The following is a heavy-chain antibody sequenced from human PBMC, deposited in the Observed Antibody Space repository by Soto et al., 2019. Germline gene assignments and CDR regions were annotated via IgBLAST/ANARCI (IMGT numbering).Heavy chain of an antibody. CDR3: TTGDYGDYWDAFDI. V-gene: IGHV3-15*01. CDR2: IKSKTDGGTT. D-gene: IGHD4-17*01. Sequence: GGSLRLSCAAAGFKFSNAGRSWVRQAPGKGLEWVGRIKSKTDGGTTDYAAPVKGRFTISRDDSKNTLYLQMNSLKTEDTAVYYCTTGDYGDYWDAFDIWGQETMVTVSS. CDR1: GFKFSNAG. J-gene: IGHJ3*02.